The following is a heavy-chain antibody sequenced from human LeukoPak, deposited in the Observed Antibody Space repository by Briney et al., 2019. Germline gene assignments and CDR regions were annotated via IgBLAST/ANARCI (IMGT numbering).Heavy chain of an antibody. CDR1: GYTFTSYD. CDR2: MNANSGNT. CDR3: ARGASRSFDY. Sequence: VASVKVSCKASGYTFTSYDINWVRQATGQGLEWMGWMNANSGNTGYAQKSQGRVTMTRSTSISTAYMELSSLRSDDTAVYYCARGASRSFDYWGQGTLVTVSS. J-gene: IGHJ4*02. V-gene: IGHV1-8*01.